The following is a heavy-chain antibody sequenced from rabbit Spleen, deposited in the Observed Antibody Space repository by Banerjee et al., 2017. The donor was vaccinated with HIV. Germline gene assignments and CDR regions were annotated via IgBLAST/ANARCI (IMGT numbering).Heavy chain of an antibody. Sequence: QEQLVESGGGLVTLGGSLKLSCKASGIDFSSYGISWVRQAPGKGLEWIAYIYPDYGSTDYASWVNGRFTISLDNAQNTVFLQMTSLTAADTATYFCARAYASSSGYHPYYFNLWGPGTLVTVS. CDR2: IYPDYGST. CDR3: ARAYASSSGYHPYYFNL. V-gene: IGHV1S47*01. D-gene: IGHD1-1*01. J-gene: IGHJ4*01. CDR1: GIDFSSYG.